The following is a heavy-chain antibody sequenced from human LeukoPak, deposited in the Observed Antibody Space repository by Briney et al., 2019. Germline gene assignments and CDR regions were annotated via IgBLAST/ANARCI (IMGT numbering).Heavy chain of an antibody. D-gene: IGHD2-8*01. V-gene: IGHV4-4*08. CDR1: GGFTSPYK. CDR3: AREWSAFDT. CDR2: VYNSGFT. J-gene: IGHJ3*02. Sequence: SENLSLTCTVSGGFTSPYKWSWIREPPGKGLEWIGFVYNSGFTSYNPSLKSRLTISVDTSKNQFSLKLTSVTAADTAVYYCAREWSAFDTWGQGTMVTVSS.